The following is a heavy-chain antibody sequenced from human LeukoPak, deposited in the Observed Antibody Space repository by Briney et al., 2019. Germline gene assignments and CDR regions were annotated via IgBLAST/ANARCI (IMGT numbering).Heavy chain of an antibody. Sequence: ASVKVSCKASGYTFTVYYMHWVRQAPGQRLEWMGWINPNSGGTNYAQKFQGRVTMTRDTSISTDYMELSRLRSDGTAVYYCARRSWWLRGSYYYYYMDVWGKGTTVTVSS. CDR2: INPNSGGT. CDR3: ARRSWWLRGSYYYYYMDV. D-gene: IGHD5-12*01. CDR1: GYTFTVYY. J-gene: IGHJ6*03. V-gene: IGHV1-2*02.